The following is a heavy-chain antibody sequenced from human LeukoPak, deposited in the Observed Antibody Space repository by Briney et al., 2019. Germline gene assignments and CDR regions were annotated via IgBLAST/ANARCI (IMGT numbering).Heavy chain of an antibody. CDR2: ISGSGSTT. CDR3: ARESGGSYYEAFDI. D-gene: IGHD1-26*01. Sequence: PGGSLRLSCAVSGFTFSIFVMSWVRQAPGKGLEWVSGISGSGSTTQYADSVKGRFTISRDNAKNSLYLQMNSLRAEDTAVYYCARESGGSYYEAFDIWGQGTMVTVSS. J-gene: IGHJ3*02. CDR1: GFTFSIFV. V-gene: IGHV3-23*01.